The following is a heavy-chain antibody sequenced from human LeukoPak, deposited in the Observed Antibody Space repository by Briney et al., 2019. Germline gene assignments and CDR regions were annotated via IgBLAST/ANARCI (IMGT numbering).Heavy chain of an antibody. CDR3: ARVATGYYTDY. J-gene: IGHJ4*02. D-gene: IGHD3/OR15-3a*01. V-gene: IGHV4-59*01. CDR1: GGSISSYY. Sequence: KPSETLSLTCTVSGGSISSYYWSWIRQPPGKGLEWIGYIYYSGSTNYNPSLKSRVTISVDTSKNQFSLKLSSVTAADTAVYYCARVATGYYTDYWGQGTLVTVSS. CDR2: IYYSGST.